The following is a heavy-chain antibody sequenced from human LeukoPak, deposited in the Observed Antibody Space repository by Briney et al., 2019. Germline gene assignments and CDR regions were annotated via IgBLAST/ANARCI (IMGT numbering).Heavy chain of an antibody. CDR1: GGSISSGGYY. D-gene: IGHD6-6*01. Sequence: SETLSLTCTVSGGSISSGGYYWSWIRQPPGKGLEWIGYIYHSGSTYYNPSLKSRVTISVDRSKNQFSLKLSSVTAADTAVYYCARRGIAAPRPTDYWGQGTPVTVSS. CDR2: IYHSGST. CDR3: ARRGIAAPRPTDY. J-gene: IGHJ4*02. V-gene: IGHV4-30-2*01.